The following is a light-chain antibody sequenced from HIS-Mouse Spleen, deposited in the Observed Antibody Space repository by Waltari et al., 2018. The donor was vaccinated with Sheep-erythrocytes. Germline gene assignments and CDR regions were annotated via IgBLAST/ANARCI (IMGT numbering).Light chain of an antibody. CDR2: QDS. J-gene: IGLJ2*01. Sequence: SYELTQPPSVSVSPGQTASITCSGDKLGDKYACWYQQKPGQSPVLVINQDSKRPSGIPERFSGSNSGNTATLTLSGTQAMDEADYYCQAWDSSTAVFGGGTKLTVL. CDR3: QAWDSSTAV. V-gene: IGLV3-1*01. CDR1: KLGDKY.